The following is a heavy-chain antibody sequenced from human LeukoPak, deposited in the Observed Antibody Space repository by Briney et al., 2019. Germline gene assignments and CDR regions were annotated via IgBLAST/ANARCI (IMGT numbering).Heavy chain of an antibody. CDR1: GYSISSGYY. D-gene: IGHD6-19*01. CDR2: IYHSGST. CDR3: ARDGAGYSSGWYVP. Sequence: KPAETLSLTCAVSGYSISSGYYWGWIRQPPGKGLEWIGSIYHSGSTYYNPSLKSRVTISVDTSKNQFSLKLSSVTAADTAVHYCARDGAGYSSGWYVPWGQGTLVTVSS. V-gene: IGHV4-38-2*02. J-gene: IGHJ5*02.